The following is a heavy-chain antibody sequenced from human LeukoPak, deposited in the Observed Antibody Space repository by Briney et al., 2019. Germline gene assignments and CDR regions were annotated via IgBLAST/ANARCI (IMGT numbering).Heavy chain of an antibody. D-gene: IGHD3-10*01. Sequence: GGSLRLSCAASGFTFSSYSMNWVRQAPGKGLEWVSYISSSSSTLYYADSVKGRFTISRDNAKNSLYLQMNSLRAEDTAVYYCAIGLDGSGSYPFDYWGQGTLVTVSS. CDR1: GFTFSSYS. V-gene: IGHV3-48*01. J-gene: IGHJ4*02. CDR3: AIGLDGSGSYPFDY. CDR2: ISSSSSTL.